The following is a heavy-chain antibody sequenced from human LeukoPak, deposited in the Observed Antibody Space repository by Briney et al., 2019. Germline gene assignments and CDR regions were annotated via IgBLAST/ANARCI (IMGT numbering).Heavy chain of an antibody. CDR2: ISGSGGST. D-gene: IGHD1-26*01. Sequence: PGRSLRLSCAASGFTFSSYAMSWVRQAPGKGLEWVSAISGSGGSTYYADSVKGRFTISRDNSKNTLYLQMNSLRAEDTAIYYCARDLNNGSYHWFDPWGQGTLVTVSS. J-gene: IGHJ5*02. CDR1: GFTFSSYA. CDR3: ARDLNNGSYHWFDP. V-gene: IGHV3-23*01.